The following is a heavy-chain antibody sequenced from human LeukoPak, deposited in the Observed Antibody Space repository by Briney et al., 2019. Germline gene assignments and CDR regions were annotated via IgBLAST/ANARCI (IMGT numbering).Heavy chain of an antibody. J-gene: IGHJ4*02. D-gene: IGHD3-10*01. V-gene: IGHV3-30*04. CDR1: GFTFSSYA. Sequence: GGSLRLSCAASGFTFSSYAMHWVRQAPGKGLEWVAVISYDGSNKYYADSVKGRFTISRDNSKNTLYLQMNSLRAEDTAVYYCARDRPYGSRRVDYWGQGTLVTVSS. CDR2: ISYDGSNK. CDR3: ARDRPYGSRRVDY.